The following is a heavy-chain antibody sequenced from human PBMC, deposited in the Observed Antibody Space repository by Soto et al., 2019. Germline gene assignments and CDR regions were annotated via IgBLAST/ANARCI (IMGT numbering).Heavy chain of an antibody. J-gene: IGHJ6*02. D-gene: IGHD2-2*03. CDR3: ARLNGYCVSTGCHGYYGMDV. Sequence: TSETLSLTCTVSGGSISSGSYYWGGIRQPPGKGLEGIGNINNSGRTYYNPSLKSRVTISIDKSKKQHSLRLSSVTAADTALYYCARLNGYCVSTGCHGYYGMDVWGQGTTVTVSS. CDR2: INNSGRT. V-gene: IGHV4-39*01. CDR1: GGSISSGSYY.